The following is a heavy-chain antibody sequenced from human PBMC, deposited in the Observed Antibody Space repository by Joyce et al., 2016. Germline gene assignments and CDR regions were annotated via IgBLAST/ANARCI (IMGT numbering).Heavy chain of an antibody. V-gene: IGHV4-30-4*01. CDR1: GDSINNGDFA. J-gene: IGHJ5*02. D-gene: IGHD6-19*01. CDR2: IYNSGST. Sequence: QVQLQESGPGLVKPSQTLSLTCTVSGDSINNGDFAWSWIRQSPGKGLESIGYIYNSGSTFYHPSRKSRVAISLDTSKNQVSLNLTSVTATDTAVYFCARRRRAGHIEGRNWFDPWGPGTLVTVSS. CDR3: ARRRRAGHIEGRNWFDP.